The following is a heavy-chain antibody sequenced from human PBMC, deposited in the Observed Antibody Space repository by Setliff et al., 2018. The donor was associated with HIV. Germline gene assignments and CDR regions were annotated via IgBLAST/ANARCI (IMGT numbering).Heavy chain of an antibody. Sequence: GGSLRLSCAASGFTFSRYWMIWVRQAPGKGLEWVANIDLYGSEKNYVDSVEGRFTISRDNAKNSVYLQMHSLRVEDTAVYYCAAVPWGHSSLIIDHWGQGTPVTAPQ. CDR2: IDLYGSEK. D-gene: IGHD3-16*01. CDR3: AAVPWGHSSLIIDH. V-gene: IGHV3-7*01. CDR1: GFTFSRYW. J-gene: IGHJ4*02.